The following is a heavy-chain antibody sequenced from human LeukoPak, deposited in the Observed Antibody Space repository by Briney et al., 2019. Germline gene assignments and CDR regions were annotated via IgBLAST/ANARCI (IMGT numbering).Heavy chain of an antibody. V-gene: IGHV1-69*04. CDR1: GGTFSSYA. J-gene: IGHJ4*02. Sequence: ASVKVSCKASGGTFSSYAISWVRQAPGQGLEWMGRIIPILGIANYAQMFQDRVTMTRDTSTSAVYMELSSLTSEDTAMYYCARTYSSSWSYCDSWGQGTLVTVSS. D-gene: IGHD6-13*01. CDR3: ARTYSSSWSYCDS. CDR2: IIPILGIA.